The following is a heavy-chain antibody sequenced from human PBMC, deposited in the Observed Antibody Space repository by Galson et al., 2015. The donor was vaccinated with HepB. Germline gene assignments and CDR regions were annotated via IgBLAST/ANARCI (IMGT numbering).Heavy chain of an antibody. Sequence: SLRLSCAGSGFDFNDSSIHWVRQSPGKGLEWVAGVSFDGRNTYYADSVKGRFIISRDSSKETVYLQMNCLRSKDTAVYYCTRAAAGRTATTTLAWGQGLLVTVSS. D-gene: IGHD4-17*01. CDR3: TRAAAGRTATTTLA. CDR2: VSFDGRNT. V-gene: IGHV3-30-3*01. CDR1: GFDFNDSS. J-gene: IGHJ5*02.